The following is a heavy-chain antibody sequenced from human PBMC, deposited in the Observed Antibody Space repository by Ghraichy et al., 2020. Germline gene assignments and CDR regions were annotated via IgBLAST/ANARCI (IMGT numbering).Heavy chain of an antibody. CDR1: GYNFISYG. Sequence: ASVKVSCQPSGYNFISYGISWVRQAPGQGLEWMGWISTYNGQTHYTPKFQGRVTMTSDTSTSTVYMELRSLTSDDTAVYYCTRVIAAVGGWFDPGGQGALVTXS. CDR2: ISTYNGQT. V-gene: IGHV1-18*01. CDR3: TRVIAAVGGWFDP. D-gene: IGHD6-13*01. J-gene: IGHJ5*02.